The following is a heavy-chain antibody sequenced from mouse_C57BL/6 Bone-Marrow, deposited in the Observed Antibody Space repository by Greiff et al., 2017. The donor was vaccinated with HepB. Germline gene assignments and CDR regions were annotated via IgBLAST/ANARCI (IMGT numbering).Heavy chain of an antibody. CDR2: IWRGGST. Sequence: VKLMESGPGLVQPSQSLSITCTVSGFSLTSYGVHWVRQSPGKGLEWLGVIWRGGSTDYNAAFMSRLSITKDNSKSQVFFKMNSLQADDTAINYCAKTGSSYSHWYFDVWGTGTTVTVSS. V-gene: IGHV2-5*01. D-gene: IGHD1-1*01. CDR1: GFSLTSYG. CDR3: AKTGSSYSHWYFDV. J-gene: IGHJ1*03.